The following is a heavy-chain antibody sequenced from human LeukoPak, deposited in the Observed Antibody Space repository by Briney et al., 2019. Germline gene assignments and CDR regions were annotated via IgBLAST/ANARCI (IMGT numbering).Heavy chain of an antibody. CDR3: ARNLYYYDSSGYYSTFDY. CDR2: IYHSGST. D-gene: IGHD3-22*01. Sequence: SETLSLTCTVSGYSIRNGYYWGWIRQPPGKGLEWIGSIYHSGSTSYNPSLKSRVTISIDTSKNQFSLKLTSVTAADTAVYYCARNLYYYDSSGYYSTFDYWGQGTLVTVSS. J-gene: IGHJ4*02. CDR1: GYSIRNGYY. V-gene: IGHV4-38-2*02.